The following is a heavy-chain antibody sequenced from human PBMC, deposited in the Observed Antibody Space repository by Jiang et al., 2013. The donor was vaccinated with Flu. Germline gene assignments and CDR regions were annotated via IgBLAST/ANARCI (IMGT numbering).Heavy chain of an antibody. J-gene: IGHJ4*02. Sequence: GAEVKKPGSSVKVSCKASGGTFSSYAISWVRQAPGQGLEWMGGIIPILGIANYAQKFQGRVTITADKSTSTAYMELSSLRSEDTAVYYCARGGRSWELLPRPWDVDYWGQGTLVTVSS. D-gene: IGHD1-26*01. CDR2: IIPILGIA. CDR1: GGTFSSYA. CDR3: ARGGRSWELLPRPWDVDY. V-gene: IGHV1-69*04.